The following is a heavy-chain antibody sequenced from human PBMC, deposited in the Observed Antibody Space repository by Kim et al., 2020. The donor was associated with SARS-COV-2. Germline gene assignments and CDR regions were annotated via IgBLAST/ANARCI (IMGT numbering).Heavy chain of an antibody. J-gene: IGHJ4*02. D-gene: IGHD4-17*01. CDR2: A. CDR3: ARSYGDYGVDY. Sequence: ANYAQKFQGRVTITADKSTSTAYMELSSLRSEDTAVYYCARSYGDYGVDYWGQGTLVTVSS. V-gene: IGHV1-69*02.